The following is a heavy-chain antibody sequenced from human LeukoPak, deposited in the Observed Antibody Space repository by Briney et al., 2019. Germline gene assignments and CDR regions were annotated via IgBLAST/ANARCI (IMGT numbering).Heavy chain of an antibody. CDR1: GSTFGDYA. CDR3: TTTVVTQDY. V-gene: IGHV3-49*04. J-gene: IGHJ4*02. D-gene: IGHD4-23*01. CDR2: IRSKAYGGTT. Sequence: PGGSLRLSCTASGSTFGDYAMSWVRQAPGKGLEWVGFIRSKAYGGTTEYAASVKGRFTISRDDSKSIAYLQMNSLKTEDTAVYYCTTTVVTQDYWGQGTLVTVSS.